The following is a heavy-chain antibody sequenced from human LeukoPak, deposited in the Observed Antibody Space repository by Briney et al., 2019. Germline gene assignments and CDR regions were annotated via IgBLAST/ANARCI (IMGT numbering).Heavy chain of an antibody. D-gene: IGHD3-22*01. CDR1: GFAFSSYA. CDR2: IRGRGDAT. CDR3: AKRIYDSSGYFDY. V-gene: IGHV3-23*01. Sequence: QTGGSLRLSCAASGFAFSSYAMSWVRQAPGKGLEWVSSIRGRGDATYYADSVKGRFTISRDNSKNTVNLQMNSLTVEDTAVYYCAKRIYDSSGYFDYWGQGTLVTVSS. J-gene: IGHJ4*02.